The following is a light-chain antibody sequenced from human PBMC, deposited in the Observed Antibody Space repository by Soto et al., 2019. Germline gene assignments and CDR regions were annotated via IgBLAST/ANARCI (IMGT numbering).Light chain of an antibody. CDR1: SGDVGGYNY. CDR2: EVT. J-gene: IGLJ2*01. Sequence: QSALTQPPSASGSPGQSVTISCTGTSGDVGGYNYVSWYQQHPDKAPKLMIYEVTKRPSGVPDRFSGSKSGNTASLTVSGLQAEDEADYYCASYAGSNNLVVFGGGTKLTVL. CDR3: ASYAGSNNLVV. V-gene: IGLV2-8*01.